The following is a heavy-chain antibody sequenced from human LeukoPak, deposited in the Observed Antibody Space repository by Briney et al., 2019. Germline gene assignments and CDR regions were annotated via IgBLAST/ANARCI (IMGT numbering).Heavy chain of an antibody. CDR2: ISGSGGST. CDR3: AKALEQETVIALDS. CDR1: GFTFSTYA. J-gene: IGHJ4*02. V-gene: IGHV3-23*01. D-gene: IGHD6-13*01. Sequence: GGSLRLSCAASGFTFSTYAMSWVRQAPGKGLEWVSAISGSGGSTYYADSVKGRFTISRDNSRNTLYLQMNSLRAEDTSIYFCAKALEQETVIALDSWGQGTLVTVSS.